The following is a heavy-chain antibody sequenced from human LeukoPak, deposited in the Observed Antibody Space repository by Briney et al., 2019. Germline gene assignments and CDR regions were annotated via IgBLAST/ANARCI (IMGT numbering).Heavy chain of an antibody. J-gene: IGHJ4*02. D-gene: IGHD2-2*01. CDR3: ARDLGYCSATSCHALYYFDY. Sequence: ASVKVSCKASGYTFTDYYMHWVRQAPGHGLEWMGIINPGGGSTSYAQKFQGRVTMTRDTSTSTVYMELSSLRSEDTAVYYCARDLGYCSATSCHALYYFDYWGQGTLVTVSS. CDR2: INPGGGST. CDR1: GYTFTDYY. V-gene: IGHV1-46*01.